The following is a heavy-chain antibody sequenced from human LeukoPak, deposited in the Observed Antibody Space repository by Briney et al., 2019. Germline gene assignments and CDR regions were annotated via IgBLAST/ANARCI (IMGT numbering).Heavy chain of an antibody. CDR3: ARAGGKHGDFDY. J-gene: IGHJ4*02. Sequence: GGSLRLSCEASGFTFSSYWMHWVRQAPGKGLVWVSRIDSDGGRISYVDSVKGRFTISRDNSKNTLYLQMNSLRAEDTAVYYCARAGGKHGDFDYWGQGTLVTVSS. CDR2: IDSDGGRI. D-gene: IGHD1-14*01. V-gene: IGHV3-74*01. CDR1: GFTFSSYW.